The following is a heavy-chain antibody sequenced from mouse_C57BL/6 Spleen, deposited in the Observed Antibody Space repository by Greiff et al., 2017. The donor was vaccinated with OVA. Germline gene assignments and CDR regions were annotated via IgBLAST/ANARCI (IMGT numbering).Heavy chain of an antibody. CDR2: IDPEDGEI. V-gene: IGHV14-2*01. CDR3: ARDDYGGWFAY. J-gene: IGHJ3*01. CDR1: GFNIKDYY. D-gene: IGHD2-4*01. Sequence: EVQLQQSGAELVKPGASVKLSCTASGFNIKDYYMHWVKQRTEQGLEWIGRIDPEDGEIKYAPKFQGKATITSDTSANTAYMQLSSLTSEDTAVYYCARDDYGGWFAYWGQGTLVTVSA.